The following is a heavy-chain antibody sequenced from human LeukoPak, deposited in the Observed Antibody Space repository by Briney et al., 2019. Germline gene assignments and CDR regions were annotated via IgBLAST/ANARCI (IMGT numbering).Heavy chain of an antibody. CDR1: GGSFSGYY. J-gene: IGHJ4*02. V-gene: IGHV4-34*01. CDR2: INHSGST. CDR3: ARGSITIFGVVIIPKYYFDY. Sequence: SETLSLTCAVYGGSFSGYYWSWIRQPPGKGLEWIGEINHSGSTNYNPSLKSRVTISVDTSKNQFSLKLSSVTAADTAVYYCARGSITIFGVVIIPKYYFDYWGQGTLVTVSS. D-gene: IGHD3-3*01.